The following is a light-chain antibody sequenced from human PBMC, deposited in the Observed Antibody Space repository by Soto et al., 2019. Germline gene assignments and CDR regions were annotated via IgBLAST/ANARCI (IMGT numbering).Light chain of an antibody. CDR1: GSDVGSYKY. V-gene: IGLV2-14*01. CDR2: EVS. Sequence: QSALTQPASVSGSLGQSITMSCTGTGSDVGSYKYVSWYQQHPGKAPKLISLEVSNRPSGVSDRFSGSKSGNTASLTISGLQAEDEAEYYCSSYTSISSLGFFGTGTKLTVL. J-gene: IGLJ1*01. CDR3: SSYTSISSLGF.